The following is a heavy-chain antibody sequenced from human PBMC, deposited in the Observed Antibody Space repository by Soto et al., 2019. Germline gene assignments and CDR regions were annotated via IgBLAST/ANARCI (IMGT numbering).Heavy chain of an antibody. D-gene: IGHD6-6*01. CDR3: AKGPRSIAAGWYFDL. V-gene: IGHV3-23*01. J-gene: IGHJ2*01. Sequence: GESLKISCAASGFTFSSYAMSWVRQAPGKGLEWVSAISGSGGSTYYADSVKGRFTISRDNSKNTLYLQMNSLRAEDTAVYYCAKGPRSIAAGWYFDLWGRGTLVTVSS. CDR2: ISGSGGST. CDR1: GFTFSSYA.